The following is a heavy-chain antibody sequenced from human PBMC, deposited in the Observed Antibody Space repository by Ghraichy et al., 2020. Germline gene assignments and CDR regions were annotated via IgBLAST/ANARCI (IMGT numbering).Heavy chain of an antibody. V-gene: IGHV3-48*01. CDR2: ISSSSSTI. J-gene: IGHJ4*02. Sequence: GGSLRLSCAASGFTFSSYSMNWVRQAPGKGLEWVSYISSSSSTIYYADSVKGRFTISRDNAKNSLYLQMNSLRAEDTAVYYCASSLTPGIAAYWGQGTLVTVSS. D-gene: IGHD6-13*01. CDR1: GFTFSSYS. CDR3: ASSLTPGIAAY.